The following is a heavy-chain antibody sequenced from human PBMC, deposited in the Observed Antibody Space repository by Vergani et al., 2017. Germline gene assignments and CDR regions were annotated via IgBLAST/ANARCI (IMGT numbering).Heavy chain of an antibody. CDR1: GFTFSSYG. J-gene: IGHJ4*02. V-gene: IGHV3-30*18. Sequence: QVQLVESGGGVVQPGRSLRLSCAASGFTFSSYGMHWVRQAPGKGLEWVAGISYDGSNKYYADSVKGRFTISRDNSKNTLYLQMNSLRAEDTAVYYCAKGSGWYYFDYWGQGTLVTVSS. CDR3: AKGSGWYYFDY. CDR2: ISYDGSNK. D-gene: IGHD6-19*01.